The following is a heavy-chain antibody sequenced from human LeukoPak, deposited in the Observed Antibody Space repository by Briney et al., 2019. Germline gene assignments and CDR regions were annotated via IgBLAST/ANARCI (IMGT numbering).Heavy chain of an antibody. CDR1: GGSISNYY. D-gene: IGHD2-2*02. CDR3: ARRYTASAGERFDY. J-gene: IGHJ4*02. Sequence: PSETLSLTCTVSGGSISNYYWTWIREPPGKGLAWIGYIYSSGNTNYNPFLNSRVTISLDTSKNQFSLMLRSLTDADTAVYYCARRYTASAGERFDYWGQGILVIVSS. V-gene: IGHV4-59*08. CDR2: IYSSGNT.